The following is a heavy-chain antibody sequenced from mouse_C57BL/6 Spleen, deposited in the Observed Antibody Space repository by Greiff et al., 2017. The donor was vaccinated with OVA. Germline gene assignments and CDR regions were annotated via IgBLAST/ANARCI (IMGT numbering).Heavy chain of an antibody. D-gene: IGHD3-2*02. CDR1: GYTFTSYW. CDR2: IDPSDSYT. V-gene: IGHV1-50*01. Sequence: VQLQQPGAELVKPGASVKLSCKASGYTFTSYWMQWVKQRPGQGLEWIGEIDPSDSYTNYNQKFKGKATLTVDTSSSTADMQLSSLTSEDSAVYDCATGGGSSGYDAYWGQGTLVTVSA. J-gene: IGHJ3*01. CDR3: ATGGGSSGYDAY.